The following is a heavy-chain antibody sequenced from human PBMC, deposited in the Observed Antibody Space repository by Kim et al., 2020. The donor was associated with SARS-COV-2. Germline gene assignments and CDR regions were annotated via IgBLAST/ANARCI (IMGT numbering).Heavy chain of an antibody. V-gene: IGHV3-23*01. J-gene: IGHJ4*02. CDR3: AKRGFSGYNDY. Sequence: YFAESVKRRFTISRDNSKNTLFLHMNSLRVEDTAVYYCAKRGFSGYNDYWGQGTLVTVSS. D-gene: IGHD3-22*01.